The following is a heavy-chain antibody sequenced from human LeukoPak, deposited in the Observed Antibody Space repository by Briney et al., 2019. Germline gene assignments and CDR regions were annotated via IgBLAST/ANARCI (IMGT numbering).Heavy chain of an antibody. Sequence: SETLSLTCTVSGGSISSYYWSWIRQPAGKGLEWIGRIYTSGSTNYNPSLKSRVTMSVDTSKNQFSLKLSSVTAADTAVYYCARVGSSYGVYYYYMDVWGKGTTVTISS. J-gene: IGHJ6*03. CDR1: GGSISSYY. CDR3: ARVGSSYGVYYYYMDV. CDR2: IYTSGST. D-gene: IGHD5-18*01. V-gene: IGHV4-4*07.